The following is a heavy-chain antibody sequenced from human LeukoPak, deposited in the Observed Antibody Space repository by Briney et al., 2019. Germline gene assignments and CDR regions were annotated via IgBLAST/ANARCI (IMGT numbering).Heavy chain of an antibody. D-gene: IGHD3-10*01. Sequence: SETLSLTCAVYGGSFSGYYWGWIRQPPGKGLEWIGEINHSGSTNYNPSLKSRATISVDTSKNQFSLKLSSVTAADTAVYYCARGSNYYGSGSYYNIAASPFDYWGQGTLVTVSS. CDR1: GGSFSGYY. V-gene: IGHV4-34*01. CDR3: ARGSNYYGSGSYYNIAASPFDY. J-gene: IGHJ4*02. CDR2: INHSGST.